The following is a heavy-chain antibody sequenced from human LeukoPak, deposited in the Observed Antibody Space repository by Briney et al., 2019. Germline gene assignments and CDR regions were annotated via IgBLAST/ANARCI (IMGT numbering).Heavy chain of an antibody. V-gene: IGHV3-30-3*01. Sequence: GGSLRLSCAASGFTFSSYAMHWVRQAPGKGLEWVAVISYDGSNKYYADSVKGRFTISRDNSKNTLYLQMNSLRAEDTAVYYCAKEQLEEWELQLGGGFDYWGQGTLVTVSS. CDR2: ISYDGSNK. D-gene: IGHD1-26*01. J-gene: IGHJ4*02. CDR1: GFTFSSYA. CDR3: AKEQLEEWELQLGGGFDY.